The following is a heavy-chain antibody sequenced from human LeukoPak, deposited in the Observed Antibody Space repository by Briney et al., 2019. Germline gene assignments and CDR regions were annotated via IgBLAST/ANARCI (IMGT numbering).Heavy chain of an antibody. D-gene: IGHD3-22*01. V-gene: IGHV4-39*01. Sequence: SETLSLTCTVSGGPISSSSYYWGWIRQPPGKGLGWIGSIYYSGSTYYNPSLKSRVTISVDTSKNQFSLKLSSVTAADTAVYYCARVTYYYDSSGYSNVKLAFDIWGQGTMVTVSS. CDR2: IYYSGST. J-gene: IGHJ3*02. CDR1: GGPISSSSYY. CDR3: ARVTYYYDSSGYSNVKLAFDI.